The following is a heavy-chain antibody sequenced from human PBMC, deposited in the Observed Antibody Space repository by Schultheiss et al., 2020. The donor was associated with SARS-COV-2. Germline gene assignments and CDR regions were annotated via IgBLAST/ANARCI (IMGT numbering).Heavy chain of an antibody. CDR1: GFTFSSYW. Sequence: GGSLRLSCAASGFTFSSYWMHWVRQAPGKGLVWVSVIYSGGSTYYADSVKGRFTISRDNSKNTLYLQMNSLRAEDTAVYYCAKDPLVVVTDDAFDIWGQGTMVTVSS. CDR2: IYSGGST. CDR3: AKDPLVVVTDDAFDI. V-gene: IGHV3-53*01. D-gene: IGHD2-21*02. J-gene: IGHJ3*02.